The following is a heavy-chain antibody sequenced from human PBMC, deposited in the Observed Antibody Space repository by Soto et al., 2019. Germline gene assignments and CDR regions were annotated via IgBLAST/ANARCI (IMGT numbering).Heavy chain of an antibody. Sequence: GASVKVSGKASGYTFSNYGITWVRQAPGQPLEWLGWISLYSDGTNYAQKFQGRVSMTTDTSTTTAYMELRSLRSDDTAVYYCARVVPGAEAWFGSWGQGTLVTVSS. V-gene: IGHV1-18*01. CDR2: ISLYSDGT. J-gene: IGHJ5*01. D-gene: IGHD2-2*01. CDR1: GYTFSNYG. CDR3: ARVVPGAEAWFGS.